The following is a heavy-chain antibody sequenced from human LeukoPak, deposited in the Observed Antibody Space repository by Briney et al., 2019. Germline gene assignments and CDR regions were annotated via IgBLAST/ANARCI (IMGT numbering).Heavy chain of an antibody. V-gene: IGHV4-30-2*01. CDR3: ARCGGDFWSGYYYWFDP. D-gene: IGHD3-3*01. CDR2: INHSGST. J-gene: IGHJ5*02. CDR1: GGSISSGGYS. Sequence: SETLSLTCAVSGGSISSGGYSWSWIRQPPGKGLEWIGEINHSGSTNYNPSLKSRVTISVDTSKNQFSLKLSSVTAADTAVYYCARCGGDFWSGYYYWFDPWGQGTLVTVSS.